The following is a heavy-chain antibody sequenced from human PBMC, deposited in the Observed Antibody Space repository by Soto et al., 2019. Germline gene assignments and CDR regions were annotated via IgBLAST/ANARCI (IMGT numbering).Heavy chain of an antibody. J-gene: IGHJ3*02. V-gene: IGHV3-7*03. CDR2: IKQDGSEK. CDR1: GFTFSSYW. D-gene: IGHD7-27*01. CDR3: AREDWGRAFDI. Sequence: GGSLRLSCAASGFTFSSYWMSWVRQAPGKGLEWVANIKQDGSEKYYVDSVKGRFTISRDNAKNSLYLQMNSLRAEDAAVYYCAREDWGRAFDIWGQGTMVTVSS.